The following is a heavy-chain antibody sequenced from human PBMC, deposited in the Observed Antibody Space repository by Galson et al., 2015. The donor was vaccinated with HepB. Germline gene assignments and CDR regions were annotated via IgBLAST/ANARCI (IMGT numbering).Heavy chain of an antibody. J-gene: IGHJ4*02. CDR1: GYTFTGYY. CDR3: AKSLASWSLEGGH. Sequence: SVKVSCKASGYTFTGYYMHWVRQAPGQGLEWMGWINPNSGGTNYAQKIQGWVTMTRDTYISTDYMELSRLRSDDTAIYYCAKSLASWSLEGGHWGQGTLVTVSS. CDR2: INPNSGGT. V-gene: IGHV1-2*04. D-gene: IGHD3-3*01.